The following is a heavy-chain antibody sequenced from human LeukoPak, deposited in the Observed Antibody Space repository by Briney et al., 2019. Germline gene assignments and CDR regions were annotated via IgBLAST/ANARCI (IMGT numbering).Heavy chain of an antibody. V-gene: IGHV3-7*01. CDR2: IKQDGSET. CDR1: GFTFSNYW. Sequence: GGSLRLSCAASGFTFSNYWMSWVRRAPGKGLEWVANIKQDGSETYYVDSVRGRFTISRDNAKNTLYLQMNNLRAEDTAVYYCARPDCSSISCYANFDYWVQGTLVTVSS. D-gene: IGHD2-2*01. J-gene: IGHJ4*02. CDR3: ARPDCSSISCYANFDY.